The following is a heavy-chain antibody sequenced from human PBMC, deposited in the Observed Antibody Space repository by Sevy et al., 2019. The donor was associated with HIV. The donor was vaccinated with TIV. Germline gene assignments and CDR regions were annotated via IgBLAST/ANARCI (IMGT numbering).Heavy chain of an antibody. Sequence: SETLSLTCTVSGGSITSLYWNWIRQPPGKGLEWIANIYYNGHINHNPSLKSRVTLSLDTSKNKFSLRLGSVTAADTAMYYCAGENAWGRGYSWGQGTLVTVSS. D-gene: IGHD1-26*01. CDR3: AGENAWGRGYS. J-gene: IGHJ4*02. CDR2: IYYNGHI. CDR1: GGSITSLY. V-gene: IGHV4-59*08.